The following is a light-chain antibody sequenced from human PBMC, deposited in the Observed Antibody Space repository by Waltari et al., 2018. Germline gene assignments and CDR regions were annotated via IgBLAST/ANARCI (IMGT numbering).Light chain of an antibody. CDR2: DAS. J-gene: IGKJ1*01. Sequence: EIVLTQSPGTLSLFPGERATLSCRASQGVGRSLAWYQQKPGQAPRLLIYDASSRATGIPDRFSGSGAGTDCSLTITRLEPEEFAVYVCQHYVRLPGTFGQGTKVEIK. V-gene: IGKV3-20*01. CDR3: QHYVRLPGT. CDR1: QGVGRS.